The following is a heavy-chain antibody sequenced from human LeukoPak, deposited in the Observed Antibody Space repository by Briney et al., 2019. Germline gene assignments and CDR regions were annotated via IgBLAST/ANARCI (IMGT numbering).Heavy chain of an antibody. CDR3: ARPLKYYDILTGYHNYYYGMDV. J-gene: IGHJ6*02. CDR2: IYPGDSDT. D-gene: IGHD3-9*01. CDR1: GYRFTSYW. V-gene: IGHV5-51*01. Sequence: GESLKISFKGSGYRFTSYWIGWVRQMPGKGLEWMGIIYPGDSDTRYSPSFQGQVTISADKSISTAYLQWSSLKASDTAMYYCARPLKYYDILTGYHNYYYGMDVWGQGTTVTVSS.